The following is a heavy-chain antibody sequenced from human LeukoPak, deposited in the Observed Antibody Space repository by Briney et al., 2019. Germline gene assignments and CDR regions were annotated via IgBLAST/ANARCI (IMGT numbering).Heavy chain of an antibody. J-gene: IGHJ4*02. CDR3: ARSGYPGKFDY. CDR1: GFTFDDYA. Sequence: HTGGSLRLSCAASGFTFDDYAMHWVRQAPGKGLEWVSGISWNSGIIGYADSVKGRFTISRGNAKKSLYLQMNSLRAEDMALYYCARSGYPGKFDYWGQGTLVTVSS. CDR2: ISWNSGII. D-gene: IGHD3-22*01. V-gene: IGHV3-9*03.